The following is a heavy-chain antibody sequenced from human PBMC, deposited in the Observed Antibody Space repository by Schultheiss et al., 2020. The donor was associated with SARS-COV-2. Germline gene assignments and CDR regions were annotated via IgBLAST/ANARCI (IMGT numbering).Heavy chain of an antibody. J-gene: IGHJ5*02. CDR2: IYHSGST. D-gene: IGHD3-10*01. CDR1: GGSISSGGYY. Sequence: GSLRLSCTVSGGSISSGGYYWGWIRQPPGKGLEWIGSIYHSGSTYYNPSLKSRVTISVDTSKNQFSLKLSSVTAADTAVYYCATARGYGSGSYFSGNWFDPWGQGTLVTVSS. CDR3: ATARGYGSGSYFSGNWFDP. V-gene: IGHV4-39*07.